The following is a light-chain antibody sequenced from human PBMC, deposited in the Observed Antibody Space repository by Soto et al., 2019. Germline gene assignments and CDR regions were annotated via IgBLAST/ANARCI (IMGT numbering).Light chain of an antibody. Sequence: AIQLTQSPSSLSASVGDRVTITCRARQGISSALALYQQKPGKAPKLLIYDASSLESGVPSRFSCSGSGTAFTLTIGSLQPEDFATYCYLQFNSYPRTFGQGTKVEIK. CDR1: QGISSA. V-gene: IGKV1-13*02. J-gene: IGKJ1*01. CDR2: DAS. CDR3: LQFNSYPRT.